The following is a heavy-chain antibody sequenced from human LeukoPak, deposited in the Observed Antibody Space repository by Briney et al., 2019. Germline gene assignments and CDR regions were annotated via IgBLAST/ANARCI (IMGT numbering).Heavy chain of an antibody. Sequence: GGSLRPSCAASGFRFSSYAMNWVRQTPGKGLEWVSRISGSGAMTYYADSVKGRFTISRDNSKNTLFLQVNSLRAEDTAVYYCAKNGIAGLGDNWFDSWGHGTLVTVSS. CDR3: AKNGIAGLGDNWFDS. J-gene: IGHJ5*01. CDR1: GFRFSSYA. CDR2: ISGSGAMT. V-gene: IGHV3-23*01. D-gene: IGHD6-13*01.